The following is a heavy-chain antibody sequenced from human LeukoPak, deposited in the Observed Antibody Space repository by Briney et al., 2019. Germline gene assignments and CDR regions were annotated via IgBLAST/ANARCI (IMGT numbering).Heavy chain of an antibody. CDR2: ISYDGSNK. CDR3: ASGAPYGDYEYFQH. CDR1: GFTLSSYA. J-gene: IGHJ1*01. V-gene: IGHV3-30-3*01. D-gene: IGHD4-17*01. Sequence: PGGSLRLSCAASGFTLSSYAMHWVRQAPGKGLEWVAVISYDGSNKYYADSVKGRFTISRDNSKNTLYLQMNSLRAEDTAVYYCASGAPYGDYEYFQHWGQGTLVTVSS.